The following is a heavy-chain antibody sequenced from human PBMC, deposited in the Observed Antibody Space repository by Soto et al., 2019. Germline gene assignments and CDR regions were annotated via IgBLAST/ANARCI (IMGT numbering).Heavy chain of an antibody. Sequence: AKLCCKASGYTLASCDVNWAQQENGQGLEWMGWMNPSTGNTNFPQRFQGRVTMTRDTSTSTAYMELSGLTSEDTAVYYCARSCPERYCSHTTCRVSKFWGQGTLVLGSS. J-gene: IGHJ4*02. V-gene: IGHV1-8*01. CDR1: GYTLASCD. CDR3: ARSCPERYCSHTTCRVSKF. D-gene: IGHD2-15*01. CDR2: MNPSTGNT.